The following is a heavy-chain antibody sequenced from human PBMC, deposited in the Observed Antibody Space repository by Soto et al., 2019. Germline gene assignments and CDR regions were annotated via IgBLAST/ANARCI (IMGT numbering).Heavy chain of an antibody. Sequence: GGSLRLSCAASGFTFSSYAMHWVRQAPGKGLEWVAVISYDGSNKYYADSVKGRFTISRDNSKNTLYLQMNSLRAEDTAVYYCARDHIVLVPAATDYYYYGMDVWGQGTTVTVSS. CDR1: GFTFSSYA. CDR3: ARDHIVLVPAATDYYYYGMDV. CDR2: ISYDGSNK. J-gene: IGHJ6*02. V-gene: IGHV3-30-3*01. D-gene: IGHD2-2*01.